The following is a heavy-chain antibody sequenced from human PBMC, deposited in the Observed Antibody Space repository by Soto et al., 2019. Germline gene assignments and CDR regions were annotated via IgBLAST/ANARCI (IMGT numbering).Heavy chain of an antibody. CDR2: IYYSGST. Sequence: SETLSLTCTVSGGSISSSSYYWGWIRQPPGKGLEWIGSIYYSGSTYYNPSLKSRVTISVDTSKNQFSLKLSSVTAADTAVYYCARRCIDGGYDSVDAFDIWGQGTMVTVSS. CDR3: ARRCIDGGYDSVDAFDI. D-gene: IGHD5-12*01. V-gene: IGHV4-39*01. J-gene: IGHJ3*02. CDR1: GGSISSSSYY.